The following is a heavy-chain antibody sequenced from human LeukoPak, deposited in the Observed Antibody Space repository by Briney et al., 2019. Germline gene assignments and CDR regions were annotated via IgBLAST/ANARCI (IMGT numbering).Heavy chain of an antibody. CDR2: ISAYNGDT. J-gene: IGHJ3*02. CDR3: ARDQHDSSGTDGFDI. V-gene: IGHV1-18*01. CDR1: GYTSTTYG. D-gene: IGHD3-22*01. Sequence: ASVKVSCKASGYTSTTYGISWVRQAPGQGLEWMGWISAYNGDTNYAQKVQGRVTMTTDTSTSTVYMELRSLRSDDTAVYYCARDQHDSSGTDGFDIWGQGTMVTVSS.